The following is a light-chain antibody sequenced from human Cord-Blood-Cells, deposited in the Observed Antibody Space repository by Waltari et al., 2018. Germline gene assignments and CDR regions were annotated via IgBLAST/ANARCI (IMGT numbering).Light chain of an antibody. CDR3: CSYAGSSTWV. Sequence: QSALTQPASVSGSPGPSITISCTGTSSDVGSYNLVSWYQQHPGKAPKLMIYEGSKRPSGVSNRFSGSKSGNTASLTISGLQAEDEADYCCCSYAGSSTWVFGGGTKLTVL. CDR2: EGS. J-gene: IGLJ3*02. V-gene: IGLV2-23*01. CDR1: SSDVGSYNL.